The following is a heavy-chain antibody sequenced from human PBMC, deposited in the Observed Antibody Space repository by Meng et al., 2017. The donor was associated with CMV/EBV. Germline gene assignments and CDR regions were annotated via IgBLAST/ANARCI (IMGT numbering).Heavy chain of an antibody. D-gene: IGHD3-3*01. CDR3: ARAATSIYYDFWSGYYISPFLSHYYDYGMDV. CDR1: GYTFTSYD. Sequence: ASVKVSCKASGYTFTSYDINWVRQATGQGLEWMGWMNPNSGNTGYAQKFQGRVTITRNTSISTAYMELSSLRSEDTAVYYCARAATSIYYDFWSGYYISPFLSHYYDYGMDVWGQGTTVTVS. J-gene: IGHJ6*02. V-gene: IGHV1-8*03. CDR2: MNPNSGNT.